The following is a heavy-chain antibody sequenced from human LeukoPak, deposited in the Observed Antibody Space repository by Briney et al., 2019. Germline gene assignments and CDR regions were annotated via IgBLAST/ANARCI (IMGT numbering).Heavy chain of an antibody. Sequence: GGSLRLSCTASGFTFSSYAMHWVRQAPGKGLEWVAVISYDGSNKYYADSVKGRFTISRDNSKNTLYLQMNSLRAEDTAVYYCATPPNWFDPWGQGTLVTVSS. J-gene: IGHJ5*02. CDR1: GFTFSSYA. V-gene: IGHV3-30-3*01. CDR2: ISYDGSNK. CDR3: ATPPNWFDP.